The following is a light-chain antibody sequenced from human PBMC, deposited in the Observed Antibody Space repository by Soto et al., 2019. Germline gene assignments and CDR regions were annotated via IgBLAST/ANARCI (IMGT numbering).Light chain of an antibody. V-gene: IGKV1-5*03. J-gene: IGKJ1*01. CDR3: HQYITYPRT. CDR2: KAS. Sequence: DIPMTQSPSTLSASVGDRVTITCRASQRISDLLAWYQQKPGKAPKLLIYKASSLQSGVPSRFSGNGSGTEFTLTISSLQPDDFAIYYCHQYITYPRTFGQGSKVEIK. CDR1: QRISDL.